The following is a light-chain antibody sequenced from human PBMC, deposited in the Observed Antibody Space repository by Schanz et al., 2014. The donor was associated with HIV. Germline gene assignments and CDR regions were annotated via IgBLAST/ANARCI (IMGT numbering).Light chain of an antibody. V-gene: IGKV1-27*01. J-gene: IGKJ2*01. CDR3: QQYYSYPPYT. CDR1: QGISDY. Sequence: DIQMTQSPSSLSAFVGDRVTITCRASQGISDYLAWYQQKPGKVPKLLIYAASTLQSGVPSRFSGSGTGTDFTLTMSCLQSEDFATYYCQQYYSYPPYTFGQGTKLEIK. CDR2: AAS.